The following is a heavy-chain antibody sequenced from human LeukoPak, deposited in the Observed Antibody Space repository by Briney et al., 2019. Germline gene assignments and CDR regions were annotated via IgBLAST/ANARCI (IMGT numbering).Heavy chain of an antibody. J-gene: IGHJ4*02. Sequence: KASETLSLTCTVSGGSISSGGYYWSWIRRHPGKGLEWIGYIYYSGSTYYNPSLKSRVTISVDTSKNQFSLKLSSVTAADTAVYYCARVPRPGYYDSSGYKDYWGQGTLVTVSS. V-gene: IGHV4-31*03. D-gene: IGHD3-22*01. CDR3: ARVPRPGYYDSSGYKDY. CDR2: IYYSGST. CDR1: GGSISSGGYY.